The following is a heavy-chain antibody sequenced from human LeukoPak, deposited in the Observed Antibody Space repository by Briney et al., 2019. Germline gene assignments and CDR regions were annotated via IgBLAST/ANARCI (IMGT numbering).Heavy chain of an antibody. CDR3: ARHEGWEIHPEFDY. Sequence: GGSLRLSCAASGFTFSDYYMSWIRQAPGKGLEWISYISSSGSTIYYADSVKGRFTISRDNAKNSLYLQMNSLRAEDTAVYYCARHEGWEIHPEFDYWGHGTLVTVSS. J-gene: IGHJ4*01. D-gene: IGHD1-26*01. CDR1: GFTFSDYY. V-gene: IGHV3-11*04. CDR2: ISSSGSTI.